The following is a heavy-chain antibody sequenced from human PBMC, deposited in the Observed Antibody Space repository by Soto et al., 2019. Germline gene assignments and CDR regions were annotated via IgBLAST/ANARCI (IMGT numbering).Heavy chain of an antibody. D-gene: IGHD2-15*01. CDR3: ERAGGRPHYYYGMDV. V-gene: IGHV1-69*06. CDR2: TIPLFSTS. Sequence: QEQLVQSGPEVKKPGSSVTVSCKASAGTFNNYAICWVRQSPGQGLDWMGGTIPLFSTSSYAQKFQGRVTITADKATSTVYMEMRNLESEDTALYYCERAGGRPHYYYGMDVWGQGTKVTVS. CDR1: AGTFNNYA. J-gene: IGHJ6*02.